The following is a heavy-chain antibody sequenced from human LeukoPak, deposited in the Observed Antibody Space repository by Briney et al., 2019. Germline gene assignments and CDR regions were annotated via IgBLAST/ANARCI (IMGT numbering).Heavy chain of an antibody. J-gene: IGHJ4*02. Sequence: GGSLRLSCAASGFTFSSYGMHWVRQAPGKGLEWVAVIWYDGSNKYYADSVKGRFTIPRDNSKNTLYLQMNSLRAEDTAVYYCARDLSVVTALGYWGQGTLVTVSS. CDR2: IWYDGSNK. V-gene: IGHV3-33*01. CDR3: ARDLSVVTALGY. CDR1: GFTFSSYG. D-gene: IGHD2-21*02.